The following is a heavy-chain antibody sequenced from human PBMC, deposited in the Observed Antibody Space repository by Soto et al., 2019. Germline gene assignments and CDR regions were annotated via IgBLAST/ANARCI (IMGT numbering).Heavy chain of an antibody. V-gene: IGHV3-23*01. CDR1: GFTFNSND. CDR3: ARDIQNGVIDY. J-gene: IGHJ4*02. CDR2: ISGGGSST. Sequence: GGSLRLSCAVSGFTFNSNDMTWVRQAPGKGLEWVSAISGGGSSTFYADSVKGRFVIARDNSKNTIHLQLDSLRAEDTAVYFCARDIQNGVIDYWGQGTLVTVSS. D-gene: IGHD3-10*01.